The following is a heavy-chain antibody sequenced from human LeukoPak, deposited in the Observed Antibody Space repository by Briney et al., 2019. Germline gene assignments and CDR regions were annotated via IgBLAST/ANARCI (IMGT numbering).Heavy chain of an antibody. CDR3: ARHTSFPYAYFDY. CDR1: GGSISSSSYY. V-gene: IGHV4-39*01. Sequence: PSETLSLTCTVSGGSISSSSYYWGWIRQPPGKGLEWIGSIYYSGSTYYNPSLKSRVTISVDTSKNQFSLKLSSVTAADTAVYYCARHTSFPYAYFDYWGQGTLVTVSS. CDR2: IYYSGST. J-gene: IGHJ4*02.